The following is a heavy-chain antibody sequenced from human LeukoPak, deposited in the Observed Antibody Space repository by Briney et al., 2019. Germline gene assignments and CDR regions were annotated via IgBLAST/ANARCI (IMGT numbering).Heavy chain of an antibody. CDR2: ISSSGSTI. Sequence: PGGSLRLSCAASGFTFSSYEMNWVRQAPGKGLEWVSYISSSGSTIYYADSVKGRFTISRDNAKNSLYLQMNSLRAEDTAVYYCARGGLRGYSYGWVDVWGKGTTVTVSS. D-gene: IGHD5-18*01. CDR3: ARGGLRGYSYGWVDV. V-gene: IGHV3-48*03. CDR1: GFTFSSYE. J-gene: IGHJ6*04.